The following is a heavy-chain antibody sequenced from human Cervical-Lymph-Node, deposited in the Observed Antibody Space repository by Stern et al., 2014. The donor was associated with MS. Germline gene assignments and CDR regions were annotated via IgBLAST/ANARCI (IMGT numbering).Heavy chain of an antibody. CDR3: ARGRWYGDY. D-gene: IGHD2-15*01. V-gene: IGHV4-59*01. Sequence: VNLVESGPGLVKPSETLSLTCTVSGASISSSHWTWIRQTPGKGLEWIGNVYQSGSTNYKPSLKSRATIFVDTSKNQVSLKLTSVTAADTAVYYCARGRWYGDYWGQGTLVTVSS. J-gene: IGHJ4*02. CDR1: GASISSSH. CDR2: VYQSGST.